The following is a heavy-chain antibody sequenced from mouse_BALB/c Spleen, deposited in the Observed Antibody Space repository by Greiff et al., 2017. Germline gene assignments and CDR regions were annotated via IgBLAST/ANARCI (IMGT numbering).Heavy chain of an antibody. CDR1: GFNIKDTY. D-gene: IGHD2-4*01. V-gene: IGHV14-3*02. J-gene: IGHJ4*01. Sequence: EVKLVESGAELVKPGASVKLSCTASGFNIKDTYMHWVKQRPEQGLEWIGRIDPANGNTKYDPKFQGKATITADTSSNTAYLQLSSLTSEDTAVYYCARGLSTMITFYYAMDYWGQGTSVTVSS. CDR2: IDPANGNT. CDR3: ARGLSTMITFYYAMDY.